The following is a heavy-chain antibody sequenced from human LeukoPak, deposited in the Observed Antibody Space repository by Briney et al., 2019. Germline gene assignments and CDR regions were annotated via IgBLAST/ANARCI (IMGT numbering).Heavy chain of an antibody. V-gene: IGHV4-39*01. CDR3: ARHHRRDSSGWGARWFDP. CDR2: VYYSGSI. CDR1: GGSISSNSYC. J-gene: IGHJ5*02. D-gene: IGHD6-19*01. Sequence: SETLSLTCTVAGGSISSNSYCWGWIRQPPGKGLEWIGRVYYSGSIYYNPSLKSRVTISVDTSKNQFSLKLTSVTAADTAVYYCARHHRRDSSGWGARWFDPWGQGTLVTASS.